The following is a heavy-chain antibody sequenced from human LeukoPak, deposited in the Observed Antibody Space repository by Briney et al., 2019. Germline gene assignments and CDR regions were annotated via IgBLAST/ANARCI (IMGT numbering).Heavy chain of an antibody. CDR2: IKQDGSEK. CDR3: ARDQADNYYDSSGYYYGFDY. D-gene: IGHD3-22*01. Sequence: GGSLRLSCAASGLTFSNYWMDWVRQAPGKGLEWVANIKQDGSEKNYVDSVKGRFIISRDNAKNSLYLQMNTLRAEDTAVYYCARDQADNYYDSSGYYYGFDYWGQGTLVTVSS. CDR1: GLTFSNYW. V-gene: IGHV3-7*01. J-gene: IGHJ4*02.